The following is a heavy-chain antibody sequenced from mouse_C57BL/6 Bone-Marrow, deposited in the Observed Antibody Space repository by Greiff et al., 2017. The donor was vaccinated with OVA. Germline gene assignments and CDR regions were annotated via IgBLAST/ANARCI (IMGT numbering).Heavy chain of an antibody. Sequence: VQLQQSGPELVKPGASVKMSCKASGYTFTDYNMHWVKQSHGKSLEWIGYINPNNGGTSYNQKFKGKATLTVNKSSSTAYMELRSLTSEDSAVYYCAREGLYDGYCAPWFAYWGQGTLVTVSA. V-gene: IGHV1-22*01. CDR2: INPNNGGT. CDR3: AREGLYDGYCAPWFAY. J-gene: IGHJ3*01. D-gene: IGHD2-3*01. CDR1: GYTFTDYN.